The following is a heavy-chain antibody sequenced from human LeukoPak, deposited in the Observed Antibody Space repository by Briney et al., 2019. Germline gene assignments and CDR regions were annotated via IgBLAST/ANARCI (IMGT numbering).Heavy chain of an antibody. V-gene: IGHV1-46*01. J-gene: IGHJ6*03. D-gene: IGHD3-3*01. Sequence: ASVKVSCKASGYTFTSYYMHWVRQAPGQGLEWMGIINPSGGSTSYAQKFQGRVTMTRDTSTSTVYMELSCLRSEDTAVYYCARDYGDGSPIHYDFWSGYYSHYYYYMDVWGKGTTVTVSS. CDR2: INPSGGST. CDR3: ARDYGDGSPIHYDFWSGYYSHYYYYMDV. CDR1: GYTFTSYY.